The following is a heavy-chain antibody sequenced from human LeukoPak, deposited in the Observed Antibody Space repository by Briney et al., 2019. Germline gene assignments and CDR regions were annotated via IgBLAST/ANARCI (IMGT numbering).Heavy chain of an antibody. Sequence: GGSLRLSCAASGFTFSSYWMDWVRQAPGKGLEWVANIKQDGSDKYYVDSVKGRFTISRDNAKNSVFLQINSLRPEDTAVYYCSVSLNSWGQGTLVTVSS. CDR2: IKQDGSDK. CDR3: SVSLNS. CDR1: GFTFSSYW. J-gene: IGHJ4*02. D-gene: IGHD1-26*01. V-gene: IGHV3-7*01.